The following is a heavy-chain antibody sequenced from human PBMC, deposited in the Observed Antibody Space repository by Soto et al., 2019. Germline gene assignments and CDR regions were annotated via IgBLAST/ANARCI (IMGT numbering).Heavy chain of an antibody. CDR3: AKLGGWQYSYYYYMDV. V-gene: IGHV3-23*01. CDR2: ISGSGGST. J-gene: IGHJ6*03. D-gene: IGHD2-15*01. CDR1: GFTFSSYA. Sequence: GGSLRLSCAASGFTFSSYAMSWVRQAPGKGLEWVSAISGSGGSTYYADSVKGRFTISRDNSKNTLYLKMNSLRAEDTAVYYCAKLGGWQYSYYYYMDVWGKGTTVTVSS.